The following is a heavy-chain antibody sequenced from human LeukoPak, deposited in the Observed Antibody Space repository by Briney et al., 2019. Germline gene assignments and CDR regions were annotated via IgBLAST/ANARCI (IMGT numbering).Heavy chain of an antibody. CDR3: ARDLEGYYDSSGYRGGDY. CDR2: IIPILGIA. Sequence: SVKVSCKASGGTFSSYTISWVRQAPGQGLGWMGRIIPILGIANYAQKFQGRVTITADKSTSTAYMELSSLRSEGTAVYYCARDLEGYYDSSGYRGGDYWGQGTLVTVSS. CDR1: GGTFSSYT. D-gene: IGHD3-22*01. V-gene: IGHV1-69*04. J-gene: IGHJ4*02.